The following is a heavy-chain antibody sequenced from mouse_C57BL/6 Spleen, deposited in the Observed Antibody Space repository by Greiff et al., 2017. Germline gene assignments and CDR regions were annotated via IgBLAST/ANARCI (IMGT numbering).Heavy chain of an antibody. D-gene: IGHD2-1*01. CDR1: GYAFSSSW. CDR3: ARYGNYPFAY. J-gene: IGHJ3*01. Sequence: VKLQQSGPELVKPGASVKISCKASGYAFSSSWMNWVKQRPGKGLEWIGRIYPGDGDTNYNGKFKGKATLTADKSSSTAYMQLSSLTSEDSAVYFCARYGNYPFAYWGQGTLVTVSA. CDR2: IYPGDGDT. V-gene: IGHV1-82*01.